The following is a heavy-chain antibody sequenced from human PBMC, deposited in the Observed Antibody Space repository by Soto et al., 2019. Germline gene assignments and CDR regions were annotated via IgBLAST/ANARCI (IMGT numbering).Heavy chain of an antibody. J-gene: IGHJ3*02. CDR1: GGSFSHYY. V-gene: IGHV4-34*01. Sequence: SETLSLTCAVYGGSFSHYYWNWIRQSPGKGLEWIGKIKHSGSSNYNPPLRSRVSISVDMSKNKFSLRLTSVTAADTAVYYCARGGSSDWQVALDIWGQGTMVTVSS. D-gene: IGHD6-19*01. CDR3: ARGGSSDWQVALDI. CDR2: IKHSGSS.